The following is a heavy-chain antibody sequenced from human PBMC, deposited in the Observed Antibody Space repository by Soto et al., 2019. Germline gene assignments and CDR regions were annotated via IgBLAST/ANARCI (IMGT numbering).Heavy chain of an antibody. CDR1: GGSISSGGYY. V-gene: IGHV4-31*03. Sequence: QVQLQESGPGLVKPSQTLSLTCTVSGGSISSGGYYWSWIRQHPGKGLEWIGYIYYSGSTYYNPSRKSRATTSVDTSTNQLSLKLSSVTAADTAVYYCARAGGITGTSVVFWGQGTLVTVSS. J-gene: IGHJ4*02. CDR2: IYYSGST. CDR3: ARAGGITGTSVVF. D-gene: IGHD1-7*01.